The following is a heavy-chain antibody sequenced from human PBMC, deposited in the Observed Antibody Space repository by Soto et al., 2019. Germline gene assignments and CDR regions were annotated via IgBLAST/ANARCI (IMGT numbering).Heavy chain of an antibody. V-gene: IGHV3-21*01. D-gene: IGHD3-3*01. CDR1: GLTFSKAW. CDR3: ARDARTLEWFPLTRLDYYMDV. J-gene: IGHJ6*03. Sequence: GGSLRLSCAASGLTFSKAWMTWVRQAPGKGLEWVSSISSSSSYIYYADSVKGRFTISRDNAKNSLYLQMNSLRAEDTAVYYCARDARTLEWFPLTRLDYYMDVWGKGTTVTVSS. CDR2: ISSSSSYI.